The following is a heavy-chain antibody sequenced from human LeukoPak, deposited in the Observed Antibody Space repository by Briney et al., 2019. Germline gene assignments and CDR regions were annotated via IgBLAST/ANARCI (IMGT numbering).Heavy chain of an antibody. Sequence: ASVKVSCKASGYTFTGYYMHWVRQAPGQGLEWMGWINPNSGGTNYAQKFQGRVTMTRDTSISTAYMELSRLRSDDTAVYYCAREYSGYCSGGSCRTFDYWGQGTLVTVSS. J-gene: IGHJ4*02. CDR1: GYTFTGYY. D-gene: IGHD2-15*01. CDR3: AREYSGYCSGGSCRTFDY. V-gene: IGHV1-2*02. CDR2: INPNSGGT.